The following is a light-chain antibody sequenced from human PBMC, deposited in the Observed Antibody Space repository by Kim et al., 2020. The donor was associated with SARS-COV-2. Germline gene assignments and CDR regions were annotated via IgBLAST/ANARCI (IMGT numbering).Light chain of an antibody. J-gene: IGLJ2*01. CDR2: DNN. CDR3: GTWDSSLSAVV. CDR1: SYNIGNNY. V-gene: IGLV1-51*01. Sequence: GQKVTISCSGSSYNIGNNYVSWYQQLPGTAPKLLIYDNNKRPSGIPDRFSGSKSGKSATLGITGLQTGDEADYYCGTWDSSLSAVVFGGGTQLTVL.